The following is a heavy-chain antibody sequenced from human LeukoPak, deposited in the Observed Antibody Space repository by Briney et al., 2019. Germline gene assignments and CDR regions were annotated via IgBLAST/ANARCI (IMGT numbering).Heavy chain of an antibody. CDR3: ARAGGWAREDYKADAFHI. J-gene: IGHJ3*02. CDR1: GYTFTNFG. Sequence: ASVKVSCKASGYTFTNFGISWVRQAPGQGLEWMGWISAYHGYTDYAQNLQGRVTMTTDTSTNTAYMELRSLRSDDTAVYYCARAGGWAREDYKADAFHIWGQGTMVTVSS. V-gene: IGHV1-18*01. CDR2: ISAYHGYT. D-gene: IGHD6-19*01.